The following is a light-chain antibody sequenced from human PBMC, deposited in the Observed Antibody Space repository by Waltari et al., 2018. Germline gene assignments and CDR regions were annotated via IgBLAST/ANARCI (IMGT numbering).Light chain of an antibody. CDR1: QSLLHSNGNIY. V-gene: IGKV2-28*01. CDR3: MQALQTPT. J-gene: IGKJ3*01. Sequence: IVLTQSPRSLPVTPGEPASMSCRSSQSLLHSNGNIYLDWYLQRPGQPPQLLIYLGSSRASGVPDRFSGSGTGTDFTLKISRVEAEDVGIYFCMQALQTPTFGPGTKVDIK. CDR2: LGS.